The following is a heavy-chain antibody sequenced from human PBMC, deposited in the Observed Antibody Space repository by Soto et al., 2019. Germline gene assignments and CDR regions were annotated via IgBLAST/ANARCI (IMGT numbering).Heavy chain of an antibody. CDR2: ISGSGGST. J-gene: IGHJ4*02. CDR1: GFTFSSYA. Sequence: PGGSLRLSCAASGFTFSSYAMSWVRQAPGKGLEWVSAISGSGGSTYYADSVKGRFTISRDNSKDTLYLQMSSLRAEDTAVYYCAKVPLNRSGYDVDYWGQGTLVTVSS. V-gene: IGHV3-23*01. D-gene: IGHD5-12*01. CDR3: AKVPLNRSGYDVDY.